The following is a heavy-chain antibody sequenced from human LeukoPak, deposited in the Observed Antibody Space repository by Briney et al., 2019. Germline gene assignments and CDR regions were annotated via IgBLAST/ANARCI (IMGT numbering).Heavy chain of an antibody. CDR1: GFTFSSYA. V-gene: IGHV3-30*04. Sequence: GRSLRLSCAASGFTFSSYAMHWVRQAPGKGLEWVAVISYDGSNKYYADSVKGRFTISRDNSKNTLYLQMNSLRAEDTAVYYCARDRWLVQGFGDYWGQGTLVTVSS. D-gene: IGHD6-19*01. CDR3: ARDRWLVQGFGDY. J-gene: IGHJ4*02. CDR2: ISYDGSNK.